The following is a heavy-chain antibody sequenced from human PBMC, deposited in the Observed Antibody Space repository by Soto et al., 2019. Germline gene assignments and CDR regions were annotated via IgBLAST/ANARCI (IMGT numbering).Heavy chain of an antibody. CDR2: ISGSGGST. V-gene: IGHV3-23*01. J-gene: IGHJ4*02. Sequence: HPGGSLRLSCAASGFTFSSYAMSWVRQAPGKGLEWVSAISGSGGSTYYADSVKGRFTISRDNSKNTLYLQMNSLRAEDTAVYYCAKDSSGYSNPPTSVFDYWGQGTLVTVSS. CDR1: GFTFSSYA. D-gene: IGHD3-22*01. CDR3: AKDSSGYSNPPTSVFDY.